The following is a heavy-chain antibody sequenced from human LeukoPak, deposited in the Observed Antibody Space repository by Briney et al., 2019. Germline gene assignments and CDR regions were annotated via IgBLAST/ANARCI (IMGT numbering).Heavy chain of an antibody. Sequence: GSSVKVSCKASGGTFSSYAISWVRQAPGQGLEWMGGIIPIFGTANYAQKFQGRVTITADESTSTAYMELSSLRPEDTAVYYCARGLELRPDYFDYWGQGTLVTVSS. D-gene: IGHD1-7*01. CDR3: ARGLELRPDYFDY. V-gene: IGHV1-69*01. CDR1: GGTFSSYA. J-gene: IGHJ4*02. CDR2: IIPIFGTA.